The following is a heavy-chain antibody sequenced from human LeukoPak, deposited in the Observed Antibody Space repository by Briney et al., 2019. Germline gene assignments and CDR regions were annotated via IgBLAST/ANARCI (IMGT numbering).Heavy chain of an antibody. Sequence: GASVKVSCKASGYTFTGYYVHWVRQAPGQGLEWMGWINPNSGGTNYAQKFQGWVTMTRDTSISTAYMELSRLRSDDTAVYYCARDAGYCSSTSCYEVRDFDYWGQGTLVTVSS. V-gene: IGHV1-2*04. CDR3: ARDAGYCSSTSCYEVRDFDY. CDR1: GYTFTGYY. D-gene: IGHD2-2*01. J-gene: IGHJ4*02. CDR2: INPNSGGT.